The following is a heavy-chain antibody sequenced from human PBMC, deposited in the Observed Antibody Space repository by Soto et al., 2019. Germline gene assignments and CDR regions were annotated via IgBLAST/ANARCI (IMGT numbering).Heavy chain of an antibody. CDR3: ARGLCTGGTCYGLTSDI. CDR2: MSPFSGDS. CDR1: GYTFTSHH. Sequence: QVQLVQSGAEVKKPGASVKVSCKASGYTFTSHHIIWVRQTTKHGLEWMGWMSPFSGDSGSAQKIQVIITMTRDSSTSTAYMDLSSLTPEDSAVYFCARGLCTGGTCYGLTSDIWGQGTRVTVS. J-gene: IGHJ3*02. V-gene: IGHV1-8*01. D-gene: IGHD2-15*01.